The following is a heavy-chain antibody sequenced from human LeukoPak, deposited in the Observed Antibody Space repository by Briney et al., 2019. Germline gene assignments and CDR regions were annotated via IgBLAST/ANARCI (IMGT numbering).Heavy chain of an antibody. CDR1: GFTVSSNY. CDR3: ARNFWSGFYSSFYMDV. CDR2: IYSGGNT. J-gene: IGHJ6*03. D-gene: IGHD3-3*01. V-gene: IGHV3-53*01. Sequence: GGSLRLSCAASGFTVSSNYMSWVRQAPGKGLEWVSVIYSGGNTYYADSVKGRFTTSRDNSKNTLYLQMNSLRAEDTAVYYCARNFWSGFYSSFYMDVWGKGTTVTVSS.